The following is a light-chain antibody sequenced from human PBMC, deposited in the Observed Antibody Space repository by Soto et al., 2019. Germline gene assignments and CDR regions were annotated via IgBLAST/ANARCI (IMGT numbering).Light chain of an antibody. CDR2: DAS. V-gene: IGKV1-5*01. Sequence: DIQMTQSPSTLSASVGDRVTITCRASQSISNWCAWYQQKPGMAPKLLIYDASNLESGVPSRFSGSGSGTEFTLTISSLQPNDFATYYCRQYSSYSPWTFGQGTKVEIK. CDR3: RQYSSYSPWT. CDR1: QSISNW. J-gene: IGKJ1*01.